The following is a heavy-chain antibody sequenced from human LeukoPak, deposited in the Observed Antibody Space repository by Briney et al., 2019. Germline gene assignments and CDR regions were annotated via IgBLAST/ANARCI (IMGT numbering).Heavy chain of an antibody. J-gene: IGHJ6*03. CDR3: ASGGTGSSGWYSSYYYMDV. Sequence: ASVKVSCKASGGTFSSYAISWVRQAPGQGLEWMGGIIPIFGTANYAQKFQGRVTITADKSTSTAYMELSSLRSEDTAVYYCASGGTGSSGWYSSYYYMDVWGKGTTVTVSS. D-gene: IGHD6-19*01. V-gene: IGHV1-69*06. CDR1: GGTFSSYA. CDR2: IIPIFGTA.